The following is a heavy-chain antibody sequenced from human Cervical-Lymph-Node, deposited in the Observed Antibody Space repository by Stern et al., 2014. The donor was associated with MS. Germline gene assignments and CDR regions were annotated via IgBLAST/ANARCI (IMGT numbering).Heavy chain of an antibody. V-gene: IGHV1-69*17. J-gene: IGHJ6*02. D-gene: IGHD1-7*01. CDR3: ARDPLELRQLYYYGMDV. CDR2: IIPIFGIA. CDR1: GGTFSSYA. Sequence: VQLVESGAEVKKPGSSVKVSCKASGGTFSSYAISWVRQAPGQGLEWMGGIIPIFGIANYAQKFQGRVTITADKSTSTAYMELSKDTAVYYCARDPLELRQLYYYGMDVWGQGTTVTVSS.